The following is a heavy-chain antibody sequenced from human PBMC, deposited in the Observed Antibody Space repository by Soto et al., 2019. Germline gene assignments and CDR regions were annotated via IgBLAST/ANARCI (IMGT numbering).Heavy chain of an antibody. J-gene: IGHJ4*02. D-gene: IGHD4-17*01. CDR3: GKDRYGGNTEIDY. Sequence: QVQLLESGGGVVQPGRSLRLSCAASGFTFSIFGMHWVRQAPGKGLEWVAVISYDGSNKYYADSVKGRFTISRDNSKNTLYLQMNGLRAEDAALYLCGKDRYGGNTEIDYWGQGTLVTVSS. CDR2: ISYDGSNK. CDR1: GFTFSIFG. V-gene: IGHV3-30*18.